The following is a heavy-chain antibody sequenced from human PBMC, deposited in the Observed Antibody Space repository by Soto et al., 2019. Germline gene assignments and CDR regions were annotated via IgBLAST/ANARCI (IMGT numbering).Heavy chain of an antibody. CDR1: NFTFNTAW. J-gene: IGHJ6*02. CDR2: SKVKTDGATI. Sequence: EAQLVESGGGLVKPGGSLRLSCVASNFTFNTAWMTWVRQAPGKGLEWVGRSKVKTDGATIDYAAPVKGRFTISRDDSKTTMYPQTHSLTTEDTGMYYCTTDPPEYHYYGKDVWGQGTTVTVSS. CDR3: TTDPPEYHYYGKDV. D-gene: IGHD6-6*01. V-gene: IGHV3-15*07.